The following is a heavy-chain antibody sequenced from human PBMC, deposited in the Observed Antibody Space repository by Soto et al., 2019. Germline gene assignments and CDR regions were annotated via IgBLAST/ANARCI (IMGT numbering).Heavy chain of an antibody. Sequence: QVQLVQSGAQVKKPGSSVKVSCKASGGTFSTYTFTWVRQAPGQGLEWMGRTIPMLGVANYVQKLQGRITITTDKSRTTTYMELSSLTSEDTAIYYCAICFVNEIDYWGQGTLVSVSS. D-gene: IGHD3-16*02. CDR3: AICFVNEIDY. J-gene: IGHJ4*02. CDR1: GGTFSTYT. V-gene: IGHV1-69*02. CDR2: TIPMLGVA.